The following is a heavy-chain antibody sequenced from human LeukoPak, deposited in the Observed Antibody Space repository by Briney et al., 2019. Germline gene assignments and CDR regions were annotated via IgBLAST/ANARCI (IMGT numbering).Heavy chain of an antibody. CDR1: GGSGRIDY. V-gene: IGHV4-59*02. D-gene: IGHD3-16*01. J-gene: IGHJ5*02. Sequence: SDTLSLTWIVTGGSGRIDYLNGIRKPPRKGLEWIGYIYNSGSTDYNPSLKRRVTISADTSKNQFSLKLTSVTAADTAVYYCARDRELGSWGQGILVTVSS. CDR3: ARDRELGS. CDR2: IYNSGST.